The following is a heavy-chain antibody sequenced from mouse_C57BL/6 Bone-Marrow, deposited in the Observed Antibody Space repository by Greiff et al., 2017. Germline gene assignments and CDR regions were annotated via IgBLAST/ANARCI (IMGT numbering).Heavy chain of an antibody. CDR1: GYTFTSYW. J-gene: IGHJ1*03. CDR3: ARAGRPIWYFDV. V-gene: IGHV1-55*01. Sequence: QVQLQQPGAELVKPGASVMLSCKASGYTFTSYWITWVKQRPGQGLEWIGDIYPGSGSTNYNEKFKSKATLTADTSSSTAYIQLSSLTSEDSAVYYCARAGRPIWYFDVWGTGTTVTVSS. CDR2: IYPGSGST. D-gene: IGHD3-1*01.